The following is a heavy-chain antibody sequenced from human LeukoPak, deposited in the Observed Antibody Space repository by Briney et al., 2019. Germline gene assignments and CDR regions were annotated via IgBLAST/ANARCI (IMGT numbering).Heavy chain of an antibody. CDR1: GFTFSSYG. D-gene: IGHD1-26*01. CDR2: IRYDGSNK. V-gene: IGHV3-30*02. CDR3: AKDLSGEWELGPDY. Sequence: LSGGSLRLSCAASGFTFSSYGMHWVRQAPGKGLEWVAFIRYDGSNKYYADSVKGRFTISRDNSKNTLYLQMNSLRAEDTAVYYCAKDLSGEWELGPDYWGQGTLVTVSS. J-gene: IGHJ4*02.